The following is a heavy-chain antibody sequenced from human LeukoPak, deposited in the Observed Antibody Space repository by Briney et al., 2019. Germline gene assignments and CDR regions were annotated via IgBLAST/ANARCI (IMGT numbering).Heavy chain of an antibody. CDR3: ARHDDSSSHRYYYYYYMDV. CDR1: GGSISSSSYY. D-gene: IGHD6-6*01. CDR2: IYYSGST. J-gene: IGHJ6*03. Sequence: SETLSLTCTVSGGSISSSSYYWGWIRQPPGKGLEWIGSIYYSGSTYYNPFLKSRVTISVDTSKNQFSLKLSSVTAADTAVYYCARHDDSSSHRYYYYYYMDVWGKGTTVTVSS. V-gene: IGHV4-39*01.